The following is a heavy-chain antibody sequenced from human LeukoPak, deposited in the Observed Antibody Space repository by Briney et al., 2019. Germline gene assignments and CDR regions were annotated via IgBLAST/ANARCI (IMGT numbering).Heavy chain of an antibody. CDR2: ISSNGGST. J-gene: IGHJ4*02. CDR1: GFTFSSYA. V-gene: IGHV3-64*01. D-gene: IGHD1-26*01. Sequence: GGSLRLSCAASGFTFSSYAMHWVRQAPGKGLEYVSAISSNGGSTYYANSVKGRFTISRDNSKNTLYLQMGSLRAEDMTVYYCARGSLEWELLLSALTAYFDYWGQGTLVTVSS. CDR3: ARGSLEWELLLSALTAYFDY.